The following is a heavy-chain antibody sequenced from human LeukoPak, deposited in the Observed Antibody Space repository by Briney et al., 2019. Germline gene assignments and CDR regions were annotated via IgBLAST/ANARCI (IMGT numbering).Heavy chain of an antibody. J-gene: IGHJ4*02. CDR1: GYSISSGYY. CDR3: ARERLVDYYGSGSYDY. CDR2: IYTSGST. Sequence: PSETLSLTCTVSGYSISSGYYWGWIRQPAGKGLEWIGRIYTSGSTNYNPSLKSRVTISVDTSKNQFSLKLSSVTAADTAVYYCARERLVDYYGSGSYDYWGQGTLVTVSS. V-gene: IGHV4-61*02. D-gene: IGHD3-10*01.